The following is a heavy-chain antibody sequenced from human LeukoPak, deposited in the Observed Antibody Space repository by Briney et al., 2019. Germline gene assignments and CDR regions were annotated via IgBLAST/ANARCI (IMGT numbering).Heavy chain of an antibody. V-gene: IGHV3-21*01. J-gene: IGHJ2*01. CDR1: GFTFSSYS. Sequence: GGSLRLSCAASGFTFSSYSMNWVRQAPGKGLEWVSSISSSSSYIYYADSVKGRFTISRDNAKNSLYLQMNSLRAEDTAVYYCARAGLGYCRSTSCPQEYFDLWGRGTLVTVSS. CDR2: ISSSSSYI. D-gene: IGHD2-2*01. CDR3: ARAGLGYCRSTSCPQEYFDL.